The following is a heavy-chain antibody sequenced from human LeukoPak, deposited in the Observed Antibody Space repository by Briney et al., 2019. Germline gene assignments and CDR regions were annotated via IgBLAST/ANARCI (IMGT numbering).Heavy chain of an antibody. V-gene: IGHV1-2*02. CDR2: IKGDSGIP. CDR1: GYMFTHHY. D-gene: IGHD4-11*01. Sequence: ASVTVSCKSSGYMFTHHYMHWVRQAPGQGLEFLAWIKGDSGIPKYAQKFQGRVTLTRDTSISTAYMELTELTSDDTAVYYCARELQYSREGYAFDLWGQGTMVTVSS. J-gene: IGHJ3*01. CDR3: ARELQYSREGYAFDL.